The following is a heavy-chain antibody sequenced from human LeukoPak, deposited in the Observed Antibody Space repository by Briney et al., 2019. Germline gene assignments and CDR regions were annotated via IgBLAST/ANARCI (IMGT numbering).Heavy chain of an antibody. CDR2: ILPFFGTA. J-gene: IGHJ6*03. Sequence: SVKVSCQASGGIFSRYAISWVRQAPGQGLEWMGGILPFFGTANYTKKFHGRVTITTDESTSTAYRELSSMRSEATAVYYCAGAVYGSGCDSVAYYYMDVWGKGTTVTVSS. V-gene: IGHV1-69*05. CDR3: AGAVYGSGCDSVAYYYMDV. CDR1: GGIFSRYA. D-gene: IGHD3-10*01.